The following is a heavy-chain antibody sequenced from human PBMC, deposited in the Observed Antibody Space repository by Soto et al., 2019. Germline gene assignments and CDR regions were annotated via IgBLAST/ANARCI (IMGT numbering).Heavy chain of an antibody. V-gene: IGHV3-23*01. CDR3: AKGSFYDGSGSYYADDY. D-gene: IGHD3-10*01. J-gene: IGHJ4*02. Sequence: PGGSLRLSCAASGFTFSTYAMSWVRQAPGKGLDWVSAVTSSGGDTYYADSVKGRFTISRDDSKNTLYLQMNSLRAEDTAVYYCAKGSFYDGSGSYYADDYWGQGTLVTVS. CDR2: VTSSGGDT. CDR1: GFTFSTYA.